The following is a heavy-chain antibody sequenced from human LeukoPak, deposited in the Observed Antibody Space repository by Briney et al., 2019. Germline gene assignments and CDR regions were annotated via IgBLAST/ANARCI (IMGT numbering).Heavy chain of an antibody. J-gene: IGHJ5*02. Sequence: ASVKVSCKASGYTFTGHHMHWVRQAPGQGLEWMGWIDPNSGATDSAQKFQGRVTVTRDTSINTVYMELSRLTSDDTAVYYCARGRASLTAWFVPWGQGTLVTVSS. V-gene: IGHV1-2*02. CDR3: ARGRASLTAWFVP. CDR2: IDPNSGAT. D-gene: IGHD1-20*01. CDR1: GYTFTGHH.